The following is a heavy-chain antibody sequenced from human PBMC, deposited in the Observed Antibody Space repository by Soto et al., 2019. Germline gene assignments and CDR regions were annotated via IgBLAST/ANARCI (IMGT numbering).Heavy chain of an antibody. Sequence: EAQLLESGGGLVQPGESLRLSCAGSGLTFSSYAMTWVRQAPGKGLEWVPGISGSGAGTYYADSVKGRFTISRDNSKNMMYLQMNSLRAEDTAVYYCAKDPNGDYLGAFDYWGQGTLVTVSS. J-gene: IGHJ4*02. CDR2: ISGSGAGT. CDR1: GLTFSSYA. CDR3: AKDPNGDYLGAFDY. V-gene: IGHV3-23*01. D-gene: IGHD4-17*01.